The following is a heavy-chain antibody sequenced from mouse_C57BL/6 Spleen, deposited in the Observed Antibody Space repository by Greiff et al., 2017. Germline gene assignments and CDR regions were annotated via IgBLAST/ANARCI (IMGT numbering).Heavy chain of an antibody. J-gene: IGHJ3*01. Sequence: QVQLKQSGPGLVQPSQSMSITCTVSGFSLTSYGVHWVRQSPGKGLEWLGVIWRGGSTDYNAAFMSRLSITKDNSKSQVFFKMNSLQADDTAIYYGGKASGVTTGGFAYWGQGTLVTVSA. D-gene: IGHD2-2*01. V-gene: IGHV2-5*01. CDR1: GFSLTSYG. CDR3: GKASGVTTGGFAY. CDR2: IWRGGST.